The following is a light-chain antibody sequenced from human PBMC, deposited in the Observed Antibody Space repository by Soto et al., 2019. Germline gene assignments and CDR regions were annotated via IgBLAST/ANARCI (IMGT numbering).Light chain of an antibody. V-gene: IGLV2-11*01. CDR1: SSDVGGFEY. J-gene: IGLJ2*01. CDR2: DVN. CDR3: NSYAGGLVL. Sequence: QSALSQPASVSGSPGQSITISCTGTSSDVGGFEYVSWYQHQPGKAPKLLIYDVNKRPSGVPPRFSGSKSANTASLTISGLQAADEADYYCNSYAGGLVLFGGGTKLTVL.